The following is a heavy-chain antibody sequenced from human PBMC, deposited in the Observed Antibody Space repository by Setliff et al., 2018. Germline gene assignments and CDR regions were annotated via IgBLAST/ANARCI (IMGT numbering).Heavy chain of an antibody. CDR3: ARTGTYRYFDH. D-gene: IGHD1-1*01. J-gene: IGHJ4*02. Sequence: PSETLSLTCTVSGFSINSGTHFWGWIRQPPGKGLEWIGRIHYLGTTYSNASLASRLTMSVDTSKNQFSLRLTSVTAADTAVYYCARTGTYRYFDHWGQGTLVTVSS. CDR1: GFSINSGTHF. V-gene: IGHV4-39*01. CDR2: IHYLGTT.